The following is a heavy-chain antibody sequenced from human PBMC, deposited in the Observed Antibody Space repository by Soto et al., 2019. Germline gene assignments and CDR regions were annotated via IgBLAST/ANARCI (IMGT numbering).Heavy chain of an antibody. D-gene: IGHD3-22*01. CDR1: GFTFSDSY. CDR3: ARDLGYYDSSGYFDY. J-gene: IGHJ4*02. CDR2: ISSSDSII. Sequence: QVQLVESVGGLVKPGGSLRLSCAASGFTFSDSYMSWIRQAPGKGLEWVSYISSSDSIIYYSDSVKGRFIISRDNAKNSLYLQMNSLRAEDTAVYYCARDLGYYDSSGYFDYWGQGTLVTVSS. V-gene: IGHV3-11*01.